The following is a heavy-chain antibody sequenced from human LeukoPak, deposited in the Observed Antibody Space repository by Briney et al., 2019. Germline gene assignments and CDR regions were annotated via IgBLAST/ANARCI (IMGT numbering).Heavy chain of an antibody. V-gene: IGHV4-34*01. CDR2: INHSGST. CDR1: GGSFSGYY. D-gene: IGHD3-22*01. J-gene: IGHJ5*02. CDR3: ARTSIYYDSSGYRS. Sequence: SETLSLTCAVYGGSFSGYYWSWIRQPPGKGLEWIGEINHSGSTNYNPSLKNRVTISVDTSKNQFSLKLGSLTARHTAVFYFARTSIYYDSSGYRSWGQGTLVTLSS.